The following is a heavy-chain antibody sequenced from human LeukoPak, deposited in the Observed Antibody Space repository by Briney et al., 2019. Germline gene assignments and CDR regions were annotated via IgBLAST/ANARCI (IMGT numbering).Heavy chain of an antibody. CDR3: ARVVDYGEDY. Sequence: SQTLSLTCTVSGGPVSSADYYWSWIRQPPGKGLEWIGHISYSGTTYYNPSLASRLTISVDTSKNQFSLRLSSVTAADTAVYYCARVVDYGEDYWGQGTLVTVSS. V-gene: IGHV4-30-4*01. CDR1: GGPVSSADYY. D-gene: IGHD4-17*01. CDR2: ISYSGTT. J-gene: IGHJ4*02.